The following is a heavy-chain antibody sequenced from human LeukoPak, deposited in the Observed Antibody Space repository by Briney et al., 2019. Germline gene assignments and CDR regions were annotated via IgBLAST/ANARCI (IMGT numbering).Heavy chain of an antibody. CDR3: ARGLQERDIIRGFDF. D-gene: IGHD3-10*01. Sequence: SETLSLTCSVSGDSISRRSSYWTWIRQPAGRGLEWIGRVYSTGTPNYNPSLKSRVTMSVDTSKNQFSLTLNSVTAADTAVYFCARGLQERDIIRGFDFWGRGILVTVSS. J-gene: IGHJ4*01. V-gene: IGHV4-61*02. CDR1: GDSISRRSSY. CDR2: VYSTGTP.